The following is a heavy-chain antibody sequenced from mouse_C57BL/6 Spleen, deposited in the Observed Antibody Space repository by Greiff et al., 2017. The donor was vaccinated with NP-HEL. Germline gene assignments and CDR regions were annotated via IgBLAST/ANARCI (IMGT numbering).Heavy chain of an antibody. V-gene: IGHV1-82*01. CDR1: GYAFSSSW. Sequence: QVQLKESGPELVKPGASVKISCKASGYAFSSSWMNWVKQRPGKGLEWIGRIYPGDGDTNYNGKFKGKATLTADKSSSTAYMQLSSLTSEDSAVYFCARTYYYGSSYEDYWGQGTTLTVSS. J-gene: IGHJ2*01. CDR3: ARTYYYGSSYEDY. D-gene: IGHD1-1*01. CDR2: IYPGDGDT.